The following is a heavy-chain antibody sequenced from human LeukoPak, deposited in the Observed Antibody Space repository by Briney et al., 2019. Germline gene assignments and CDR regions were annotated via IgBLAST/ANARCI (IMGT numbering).Heavy chain of an antibody. CDR1: GYTFTGYY. V-gene: IGHV1-2*02. CDR3: ARDHSNDFWSGSGPLYYMDV. Sequence: ASVKVSCKASGYTFTGYYMHWVRQAPGQGLEWMGWINPNSGGTNYAQKFQGRVTMTRDTSISTAYMELSSLRSDDTAVYYCARDHSNDFWSGSGPLYYMDVWGKGTKVTVSS. D-gene: IGHD3-3*01. J-gene: IGHJ6*03. CDR2: INPNSGGT.